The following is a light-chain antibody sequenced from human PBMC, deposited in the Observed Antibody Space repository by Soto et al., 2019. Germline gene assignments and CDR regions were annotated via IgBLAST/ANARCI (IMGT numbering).Light chain of an antibody. Sequence: QSVLTQPPSVSGAPGQRVTISCTGSSSNIGARYDVHWYQCLPGTAPKLVMHGNSQRPSGVPDRFSGSKSGTSASLAISGLRTEDEAQYYCAAWDDSLSGVVFGGGTKLTVL. CDR3: AAWDDSLSGVV. CDR2: GNS. J-gene: IGLJ3*02. V-gene: IGLV1-40*01. CDR1: SSNIGARYD.